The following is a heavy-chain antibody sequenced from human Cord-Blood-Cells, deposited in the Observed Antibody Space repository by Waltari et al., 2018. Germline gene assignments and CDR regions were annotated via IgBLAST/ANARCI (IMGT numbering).Heavy chain of an antibody. Sequence: QVQLQESGPGLVKPSETLSLTCTVSGYSISSGYYWGWIRQPPGKGLEGIGSIYHSGSTSCAPALKGRVTISVDTSKNQFSLKLSSVTAADTAVYYCAREDQLRGFDLWGRGTLVTVSS. D-gene: IGHD4-17*01. CDR2: IYHSGST. CDR3: AREDQLRGFDL. CDR1: GYSISSGYY. V-gene: IGHV4-38-2*02. J-gene: IGHJ2*01.